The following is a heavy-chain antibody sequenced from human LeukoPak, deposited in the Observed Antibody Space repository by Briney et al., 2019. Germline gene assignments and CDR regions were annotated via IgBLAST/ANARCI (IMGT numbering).Heavy chain of an antibody. CDR2: ISYDGSNK. CDR1: GFTFSSYG. Sequence: GGSLRLSCAASGFTFSSYGMHWVRQAPGKGLEWVAVISYDGSNKYYADSVKGRFTISRDNSKNTLYLQMNSLRAEDTAVYYCADIDAFDIWGQGTMVTVSP. V-gene: IGHV3-30*03. CDR3: ADIDAFDI. J-gene: IGHJ3*02.